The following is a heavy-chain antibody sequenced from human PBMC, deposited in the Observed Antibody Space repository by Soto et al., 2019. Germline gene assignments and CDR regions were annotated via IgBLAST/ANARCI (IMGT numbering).Heavy chain of an antibody. J-gene: IGHJ4*02. Sequence: QVQLVESGGGVVQPGRSLRLSCAASGFTFSSYGMHWVRQAPGKGLEWVAVISYDGSNKYYADSVKGRFTISRDNSKNTLYLQMNSLRAEDTAVYYCAKDYYGSGSTNHEKPSSPGFWGQGTLVTVSS. D-gene: IGHD3-10*01. V-gene: IGHV3-30*18. CDR2: ISYDGSNK. CDR1: GFTFSSYG. CDR3: AKDYYGSGSTNHEKPSSPGF.